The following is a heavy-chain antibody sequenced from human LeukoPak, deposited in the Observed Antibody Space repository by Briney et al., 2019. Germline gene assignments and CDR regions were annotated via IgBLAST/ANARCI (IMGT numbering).Heavy chain of an antibody. CDR1: GFSFSSDN. Sequence: GGSLRLSCAASGFSFSSDNMNWVRQAPWKGLEWVSYISSSSSTIYYADSVKGRFTISRDNAKNSLYLQMNSLRDEDTAVYYCARGMTVAGTYFDYWGQGTLVTVSS. CDR2: ISSSSSTI. D-gene: IGHD6-19*01. J-gene: IGHJ4*02. CDR3: ARGMTVAGTYFDY. V-gene: IGHV3-48*02.